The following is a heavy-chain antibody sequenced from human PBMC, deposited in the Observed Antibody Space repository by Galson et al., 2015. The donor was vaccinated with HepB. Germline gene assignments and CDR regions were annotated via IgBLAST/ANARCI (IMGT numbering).Heavy chain of an antibody. D-gene: IGHD2-2*01. V-gene: IGHV2-5*02. J-gene: IGHJ4*02. Sequence: PALVKPTQTLTLTCTFSGFSLSTSGVGVGWNRQPPGKALEWLALIYWDDDKRYSPSLKSRLTITKDTSKNQVVLTMTNMDPVDTATYYCAHILVANKQYYFDYWGQGTLVTVSS. CDR3: AHILVANKQYYFDY. CDR2: IYWDDDK. CDR1: GFSLSTSGVG.